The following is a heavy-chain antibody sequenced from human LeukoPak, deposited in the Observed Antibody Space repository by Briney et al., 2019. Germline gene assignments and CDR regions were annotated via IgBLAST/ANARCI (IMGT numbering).Heavy chain of an antibody. CDR1: GGSISSYY. Sequence: SETLSLTCTVSGGSISSYYWSWIRQPPGKGLEWIGYIYSSGSTSYKSSLKSRVTISVDTSKNQFSLRLSSVTAADTAVYYCARGDTVAARPGRFDYWGQGTLVTVSS. D-gene: IGHD6-6*01. CDR3: ARGDTVAARPGRFDY. V-gene: IGHV4-59*12. J-gene: IGHJ4*02. CDR2: IYSSGST.